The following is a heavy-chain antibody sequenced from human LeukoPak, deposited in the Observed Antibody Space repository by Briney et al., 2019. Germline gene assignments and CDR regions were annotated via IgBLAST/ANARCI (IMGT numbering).Heavy chain of an antibody. J-gene: IGHJ4*02. V-gene: IGHV3-7*03. CDR1: GFTFSSSW. D-gene: IGHD2-15*01. Sequence: PGGSLRLSCAASGFTFSSSWMTWVRQAPGKGLEWVASINQDGGEIHYVDSVRGRFTISRDNAKNSLYLQMNSLRAEDTALYYCAKDLFASYGSGSHFDYWGQGTLVTVSS. CDR2: INQDGGEI. CDR3: AKDLFASYGSGSHFDY.